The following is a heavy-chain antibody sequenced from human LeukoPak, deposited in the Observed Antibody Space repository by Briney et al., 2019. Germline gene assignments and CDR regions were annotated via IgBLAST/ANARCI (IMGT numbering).Heavy chain of an antibody. D-gene: IGHD6-13*01. CDR3: ARGKAAAASTLPFDP. CDR1: GGSINYYY. Sequence: SETLSPTCTVSGGSINYYYWNWIRQPLGKGLEWIGHIYYSGSTNYNSSLKSRVTISVDTSRNQFSLKLSSLTAADTAVYYCARGKAAAASTLPFDPWGQGTLVTVSS. J-gene: IGHJ5*02. V-gene: IGHV4-59*01. CDR2: IYYSGST.